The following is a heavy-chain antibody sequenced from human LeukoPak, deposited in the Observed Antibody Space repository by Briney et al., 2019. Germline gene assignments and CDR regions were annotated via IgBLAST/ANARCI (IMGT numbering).Heavy chain of an antibody. CDR2: ISAYNGNT. CDR3: ARVPPDIVVVVAATD. D-gene: IGHD2-15*01. Sequence: ASVKVSRKASGYTFTSYGISWVRQAPGQGLEWMGWISAYNGNTNYAQKLQGRVTMTTDTSTSTAYMELRSLRSDDTAVYYCARVPPDIVVVVAATDWGQGTLVTVSS. V-gene: IGHV1-18*01. CDR1: GYTFTSYG. J-gene: IGHJ4*02.